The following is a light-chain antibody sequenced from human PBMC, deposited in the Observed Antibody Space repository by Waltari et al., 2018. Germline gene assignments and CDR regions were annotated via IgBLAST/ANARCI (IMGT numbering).Light chain of an antibody. CDR1: QSVSSN. J-gene: IGKJ1*01. Sequence: EIVMTQSPATLSVSPGERATLSCRASQSVSSNLAWYQQKPGQAPRLLISGASTRATGSPARFSGSGSGTEFTLTISSLQSEDFAVYYCQQYNNWPRTFGQGTKVEIK. CDR2: GAS. V-gene: IGKV3-15*01. CDR3: QQYNNWPRT.